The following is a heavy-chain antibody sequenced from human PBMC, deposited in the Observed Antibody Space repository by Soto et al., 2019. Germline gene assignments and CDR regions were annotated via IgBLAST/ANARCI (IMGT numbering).Heavy chain of an antibody. D-gene: IGHD4-17*01. V-gene: IGHV1-3*01. CDR2: INPGNGNT. CDR1: GYTFTSYA. CDR3: ARGASSVTTFYFDL. J-gene: IGHJ2*01. Sequence: QVQVVQSGAEVEKPGASVKVSCKASGYTFTSYAMHWVRQAPGQRLEWMGWINPGNGNTKNSQKFQGRVTITRDTFASTAYIELSSLRSEDTAVYYCARGASSVTTFYFDLWGRGTLVTVSS.